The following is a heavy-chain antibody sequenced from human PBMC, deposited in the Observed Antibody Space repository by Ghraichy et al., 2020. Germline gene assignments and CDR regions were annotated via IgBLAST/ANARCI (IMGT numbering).Heavy chain of an antibody. CDR2: IKKDGSEK. J-gene: IGHJ4*02. CDR3: ARDLGSGWYFDY. Sequence: GGSLRLSCAASGFIFSSYWMSWVRQAPGKGLEWVANIKKDGSEKYYVDSVKGRFTISRDNAKNSLYLKMNSLRAEDTAVYYCARDLGSGWYFDYWGQGTLVTVSS. V-gene: IGHV3-7*01. CDR1: GFIFSSYW. D-gene: IGHD6-19*01.